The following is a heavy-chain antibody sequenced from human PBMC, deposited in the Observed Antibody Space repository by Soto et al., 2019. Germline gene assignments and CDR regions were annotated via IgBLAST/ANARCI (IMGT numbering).Heavy chain of an antibody. J-gene: IGHJ6*02. D-gene: IGHD2-2*01. CDR3: ARSHGSSTSLEIYYYYYYGMDV. CDR1: GGTFGSYA. CDR2: IIPIPGTA. V-gene: IGHV1-69*01. Sequence: QVQQVQSGAEVKKPGSSVKVSCKASGGTFGSYASSWVRQAPGQGLEWMGGIIPIPGTANYAQKFQGRVTIAADESTSTAYMELSSQRSEDTAVYYCARSHGSSTSLEIYYYYYYGMDVWGQGTTVTVSS.